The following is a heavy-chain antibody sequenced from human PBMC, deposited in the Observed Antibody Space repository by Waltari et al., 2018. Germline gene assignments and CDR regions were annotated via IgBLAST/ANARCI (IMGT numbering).Heavy chain of an antibody. J-gene: IGHJ6*02. Sequence: QLQLQESGPGLVKPSETLSLTCTVSGGSISSSSYYWGWIRQPPGKGLEWIGSIYYSGSTYYNPSLKSRVTISVDTSKNQFSLKLSSVTAADTAVYYCARGYYYDSSGYYSLYYYYGMDVWGQGTTVTVSS. D-gene: IGHD3-22*01. CDR3: ARGYYYDSSGYYSLYYYYGMDV. CDR2: IYYSGST. V-gene: IGHV4-39*01. CDR1: GGSISSSSYY.